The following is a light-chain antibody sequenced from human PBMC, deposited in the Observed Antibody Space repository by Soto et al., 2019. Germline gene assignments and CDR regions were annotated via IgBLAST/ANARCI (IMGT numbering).Light chain of an antibody. CDR2: GAS. J-gene: IGKJ3*01. V-gene: IGKV3-20*01. CDR3: QQYGDSPL. Sequence: EIVLTQSPGTLSLSPGERATLSCRASQSVRSSYLAWYQQKPGQAPRLLIYGASIGATGIPDRFGGSGSGTDFTLTISRLEPEDFAVYYCQQYGDSPLFGPGTKVDNK. CDR1: QSVRSSY.